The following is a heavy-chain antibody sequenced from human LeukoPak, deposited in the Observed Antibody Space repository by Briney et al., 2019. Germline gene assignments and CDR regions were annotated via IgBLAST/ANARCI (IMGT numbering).Heavy chain of an antibody. D-gene: IGHD6-19*01. CDR3: ARDHIGSGWVDY. J-gene: IGHJ4*02. CDR1: GFTFSSYE. Sequence: VGSLRLSCAASGFTFSSYEMNWVRQAPGKGLDWVSYISSSGSTIYYADSVKGRFTISRDNAKNSLYLQMNSLRAEDTAVYYCARDHIGSGWVDYWGQGTLVTVSS. V-gene: IGHV3-48*03. CDR2: ISSSGSTI.